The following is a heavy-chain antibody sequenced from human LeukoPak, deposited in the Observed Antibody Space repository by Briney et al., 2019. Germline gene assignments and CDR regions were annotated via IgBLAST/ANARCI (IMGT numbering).Heavy chain of an antibody. CDR3: ARSYYYDSSAPYAFDI. V-gene: IGHV4-34*01. Sequence: SETLSLTCAVYGGSFSGYYWSWIRQRPGPGLDWIGDVNNSGSTNSNPSLKSRVTISVDTSKIQFSLRLSSVTAADTAVYYCARSYYYDSSAPYAFDIWGQGTMVTVSS. D-gene: IGHD3-22*01. J-gene: IGHJ3*02. CDR1: GGSFSGYY. CDR2: VNNSGST.